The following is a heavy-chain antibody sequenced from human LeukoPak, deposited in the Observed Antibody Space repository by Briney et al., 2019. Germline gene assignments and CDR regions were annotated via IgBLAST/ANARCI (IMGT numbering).Heavy chain of an antibody. CDR2: IASGGGT. CDR3: AKGPQGD. CDR1: GFTFSNYA. D-gene: IGHD3-16*01. Sequence: GGSLRLSCAASGFTFSNYAMSWVRQAPGKGLQWVSAIASGGGTYYANSVKGRFTISRDNSKNTLYLQLNSLRAEDTAVYYCAKGPQGDWGQGALVTVSS. V-gene: IGHV3-23*01. J-gene: IGHJ4*02.